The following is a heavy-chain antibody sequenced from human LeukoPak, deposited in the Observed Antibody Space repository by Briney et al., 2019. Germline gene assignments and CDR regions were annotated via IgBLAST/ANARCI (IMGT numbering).Heavy chain of an antibody. CDR1: GFTFSSYE. D-gene: IGHD3-9*01. J-gene: IGHJ3*02. V-gene: IGHV3-48*03. CDR3: VRITLLLYDFFDI. Sequence: GGSLRLSCAASGFTFSSYEMNWVRQAPGKGLEWVSYISSSGSTIYYADSVRGRFTISRDNAKNSLYLQMNSLRAEDTAVYYCVRITLLLYDFFDIWGQGTMVTVSS. CDR2: ISSSGSTI.